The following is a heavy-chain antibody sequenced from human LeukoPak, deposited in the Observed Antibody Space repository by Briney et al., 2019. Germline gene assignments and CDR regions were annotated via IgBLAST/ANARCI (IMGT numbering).Heavy chain of an antibody. CDR1: GGSISSYY. D-gene: IGHD5-18*01. J-gene: IGHJ5*02. Sequence: SETLSLTCTVSGGSISSYYWSWIRQPAGKRQEWIGRIYTSGSTNYNPSLKSRVTMSVDTSKNQFSLKLSSVTAAVTAVYYCARDSAMGEFDPWGQGTLVTVSS. V-gene: IGHV4-4*07. CDR2: IYTSGST. CDR3: ARDSAMGEFDP.